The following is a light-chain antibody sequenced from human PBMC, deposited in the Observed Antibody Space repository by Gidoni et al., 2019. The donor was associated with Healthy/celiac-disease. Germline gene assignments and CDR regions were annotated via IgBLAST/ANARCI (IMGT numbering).Light chain of an antibody. CDR2: AAS. CDR3: QQSYSTSWT. V-gene: IGKV1-39*01. CDR1: QSISSY. Sequence: DIQMTQSPSSLSASVGERVTITGRASQSISSYLNWYQQKPGKATKLLIYAASSLQSGVPSRFSGSGSTTDFTLTISSLQPEDFATYYCQQSYSTSWTFGQGTKVEIK. J-gene: IGKJ1*01.